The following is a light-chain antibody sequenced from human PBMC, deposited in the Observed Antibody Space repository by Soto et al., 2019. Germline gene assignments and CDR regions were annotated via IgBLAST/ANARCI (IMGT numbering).Light chain of an antibody. J-gene: IGKJ2*01. CDR1: QIISSF. CDR3: QQSYSTPYT. Sequence: DIQMTQSPSSLSASVGDRVTITCRARQIISSFLNWYQQETGKAHKLLIYGATSLQRGVPSRFSGGRSATDYTLTIGSLQPEDFATYYCQQSYSTPYTLGQGTELEIK. V-gene: IGKV1-39*01. CDR2: GAT.